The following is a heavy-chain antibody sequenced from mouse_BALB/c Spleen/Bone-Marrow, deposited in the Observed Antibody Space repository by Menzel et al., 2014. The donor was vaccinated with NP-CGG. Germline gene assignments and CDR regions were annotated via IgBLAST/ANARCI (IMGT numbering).Heavy chain of an antibody. CDR3: ARRLLRLLGWYFDV. CDR1: GYTFTSSD. J-gene: IGHJ1*01. CDR2: INPYNDGT. Sequence: VQLQQSGPELVKPGASVKMSCKASGYTFTSSDMLWVKQKPGQGLEWIGYINPYNDGTKYNEKFKGKATLTSDKSPSTAYMELSSLTSEDSAVYYCARRLLRLLGWYFDVWGAGTTVTVSS. V-gene: IGHV1-14*01. D-gene: IGHD1-2*01.